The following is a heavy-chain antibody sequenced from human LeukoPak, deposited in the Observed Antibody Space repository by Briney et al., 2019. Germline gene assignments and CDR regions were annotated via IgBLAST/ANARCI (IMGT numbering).Heavy chain of an antibody. CDR1: GGTFSSYA. J-gene: IGHJ4*02. CDR3: ARVGLRFLEWLAYFDY. V-gene: IGHV1-2*02. CDR2: INPNSGGT. Sequence: ASVKVSCKASGGTFSSYAISWVRQAPGQGLEWMGWINPNSGGTNYAQKFQGRVTMTRDTSISTAYMELSRLRSDDTAVYYCARVGLRFLEWLAYFDYWGQGTLVTVSS. D-gene: IGHD3-3*01.